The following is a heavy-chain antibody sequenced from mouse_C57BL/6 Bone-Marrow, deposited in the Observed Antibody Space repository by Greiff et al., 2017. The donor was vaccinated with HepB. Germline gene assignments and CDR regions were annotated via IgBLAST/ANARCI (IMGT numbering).Heavy chain of an antibody. CDR3: ARDYYGNFAWFAY. CDR1: GIDFSRYW. D-gene: IGHD2-1*01. V-gene: IGHV4-1*01. CDR2: INPDSSTI. Sequence: EVKLQESGGGLVQPGGSLKLSCAASGIDFSRYWMSWVRRAPGKGLEWIGEINPDSSTINYAQSLKEKFIISRDNAKNTLYLQMSKVRSEDTALYYCARDYYGNFAWFAYWGQGTLVTVSA. J-gene: IGHJ3*01.